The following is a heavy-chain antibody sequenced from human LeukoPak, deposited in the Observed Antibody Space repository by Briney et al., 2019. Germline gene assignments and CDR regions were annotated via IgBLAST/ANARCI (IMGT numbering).Heavy chain of an antibody. J-gene: IGHJ4*02. CDR3: AKDQDYYGSGSYYPLDY. Sequence: GGSLRLSCAASGFTFSSYGMHWVRQAPGKGLEWVAFIRYDGSNKYYADSVKGRFTISRDNSKNTLYLQMNSLRAEDTAVYYCAKDQDYYGSGSYYPLDYWGQGTLVTVSS. CDR1: GFTFSSYG. CDR2: IRYDGSNK. D-gene: IGHD3-10*01. V-gene: IGHV3-30*02.